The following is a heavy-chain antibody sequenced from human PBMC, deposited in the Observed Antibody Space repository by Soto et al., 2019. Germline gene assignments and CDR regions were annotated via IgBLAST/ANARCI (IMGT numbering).Heavy chain of an antibody. CDR1: GFTFSSYA. CDR2: ISGSGGST. Sequence: PGGSLRLSCAASGFTFSSYAMSWVRQAPGKGLEWVSAISGSGGSTYYADSVKGRFTISRDNSKNTLYLQMNSLRAEDTAVYYCAKGGYCSSTSCYYYYYYGMDVWGQGTTVTVSS. V-gene: IGHV3-23*01. CDR3: AKGGYCSSTSCYYYYYYGMDV. J-gene: IGHJ6*02. D-gene: IGHD2-2*01.